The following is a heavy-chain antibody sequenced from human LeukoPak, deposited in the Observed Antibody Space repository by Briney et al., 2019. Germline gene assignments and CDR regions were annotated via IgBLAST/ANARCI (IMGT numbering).Heavy chain of an antibody. Sequence: GGSLRLSCAASGFTFSSYWMSWVRQAPGKGLEWVANIKQDGSEKYYVDSVKGRFTISRDNAKNSLYLQMNSLRAEDTAVYYCARGGDFWSGPFYYFDYWGQGTLVTVSS. CDR2: IKQDGSEK. D-gene: IGHD3-3*01. CDR1: GFTFSSYW. J-gene: IGHJ4*02. CDR3: ARGGDFWSGPFYYFDY. V-gene: IGHV3-7*01.